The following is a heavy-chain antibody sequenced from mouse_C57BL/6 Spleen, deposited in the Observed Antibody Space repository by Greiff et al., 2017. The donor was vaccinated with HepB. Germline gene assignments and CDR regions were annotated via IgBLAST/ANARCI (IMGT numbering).Heavy chain of an antibody. CDR3: ARWDYFDY. V-gene: IGHV5-17*01. Sequence: EVQVVESGGGLVKPGGSLKLSWAASGSTFSDYGMHWVRQVPEKGLEWVAYISSGSSTIYYADKVKGRFTISRDNAKNTLFLQMTSLRSEDTAMYYCARWDYFDYWGQGTTLTVSS. J-gene: IGHJ2*01. CDR1: GSTFSDYG. CDR2: ISSGSSTI.